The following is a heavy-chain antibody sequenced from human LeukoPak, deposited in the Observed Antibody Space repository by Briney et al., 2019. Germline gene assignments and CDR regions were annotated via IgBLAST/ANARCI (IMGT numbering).Heavy chain of an antibody. Sequence: SETLSLTCTVSGGSISSYYWSWIRQPPGKGLEWIGYIYYSGSTTYNPSLKSRVTMSVDTSRNQFSLRLTSMTAADTAVYYCARESKSYDGSGFYHDYWGQGTLVAVSS. J-gene: IGHJ4*02. CDR2: IYYSGST. V-gene: IGHV4-59*12. D-gene: IGHD3-22*01. CDR1: GGSISSYY. CDR3: ARESKSYDGSGFYHDY.